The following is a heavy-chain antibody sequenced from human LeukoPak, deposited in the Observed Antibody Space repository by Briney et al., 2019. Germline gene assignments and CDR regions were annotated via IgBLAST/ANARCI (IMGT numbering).Heavy chain of an antibody. CDR2: ISGSGGST. J-gene: IGHJ4*02. V-gene: IGHV3-23*01. CDR3: SRADVKIGAYYFDY. Sequence: LAGGSLRLSCAASGFTFSSYALSWVRQAPGKGLEWVSAISGSGGSTYYADFVRGRFTISRDNSKNTLYLQMNSLGAEDTAVYYCSRADVKIGAYYFDYWGQGTLVTVSS. CDR1: GFTFSSYA. D-gene: IGHD3-16*01.